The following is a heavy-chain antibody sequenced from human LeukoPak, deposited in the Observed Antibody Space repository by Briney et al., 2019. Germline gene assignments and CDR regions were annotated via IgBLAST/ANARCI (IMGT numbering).Heavy chain of an antibody. V-gene: IGHV3-30*03. Sequence: GRSLRLSCAASGFTFSSYGMHWVRQAPGKGLEWVAVISYDGSNKCYADSVKGRFTISRDNSKNTLYLQMNSLRAEDTAVYYCAAPLSYYYDSSGYYWDYWGQGTLVTVSS. J-gene: IGHJ4*02. CDR2: ISYDGSNK. CDR1: GFTFSSYG. D-gene: IGHD3-22*01. CDR3: AAPLSYYYDSSGYYWDY.